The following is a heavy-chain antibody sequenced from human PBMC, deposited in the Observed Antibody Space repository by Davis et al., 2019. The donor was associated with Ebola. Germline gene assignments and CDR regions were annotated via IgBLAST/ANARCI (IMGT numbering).Heavy chain of an antibody. CDR3: AKVVSGSYSSYYYYGMDV. J-gene: IGHJ6*02. Sequence: GESLKISCAASGFTFSSYAMSWVRQAPGKGLEWVSAISGSGGSTYYADSVKGRFTISRDNSKNTLYLQMNTLRAEDTAVYYCAKVVSGSYSSYYYYGMDVWGQGTTVTVSS. D-gene: IGHD1-26*01. V-gene: IGHV3-23*01. CDR1: GFTFSSYA. CDR2: ISGSGGST.